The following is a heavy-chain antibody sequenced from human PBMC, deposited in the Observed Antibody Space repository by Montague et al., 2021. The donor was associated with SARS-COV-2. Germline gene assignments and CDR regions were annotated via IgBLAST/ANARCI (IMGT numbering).Heavy chain of an antibody. CDR2: IYTSWST. D-gene: IGHD2-15*01. CDR1: VGSISRGSYY. V-gene: IGHV4-61*02. CDR3: AREAPGRGSGGSCSLDNWFDP. J-gene: IGHJ5*02. Sequence: TLSLTCTVSVGSISRGSYYWSWIRQPAGKGLDWIGRIYTSWSTNYNPSLKSRVTISVDTSKNQFSLKLSSVTAADTAVYYCAREAPGRGSGGSCSLDNWFDPWGRGTLVTVSS.